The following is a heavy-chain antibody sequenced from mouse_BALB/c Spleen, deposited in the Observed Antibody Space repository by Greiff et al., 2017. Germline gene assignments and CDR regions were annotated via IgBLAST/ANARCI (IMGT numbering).Heavy chain of an antibody. CDR2: IDTSDSYT. CDR3: ARRREGYWFAY. Sequence: VQLQQPAAELVMPGASVKMSCKASGYTFTDYWMHWVKQRPGQGLEWIGAIDTSDSYTSYNQKFKGKATLTVDESSSTAYMQLSSLTSEDSAVYYCARRREGYWFAYWGQGTLVTVSA. J-gene: IGHJ3*01. D-gene: IGHD2-2*01. V-gene: IGHV1-69*01. CDR1: GYTFTDYW.